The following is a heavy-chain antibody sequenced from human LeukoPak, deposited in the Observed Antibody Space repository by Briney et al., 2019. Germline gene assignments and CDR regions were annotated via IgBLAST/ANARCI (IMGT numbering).Heavy chain of an antibody. CDR3: ATWSPDDTFDY. CDR1: GYTFTSYY. CDR2: INPSGGST. J-gene: IGHJ4*02. Sequence: GASVKVSCKASGYTFTSYYMHWVRQAPGQGLEWMGIINPSGGSTSYAQKFQGRVTMTRDTSTSTVYMELSSLRFEDTAVYYCATWSPDDTFDYWGQGTLVTVPS. D-gene: IGHD1-1*01. V-gene: IGHV1-46*01.